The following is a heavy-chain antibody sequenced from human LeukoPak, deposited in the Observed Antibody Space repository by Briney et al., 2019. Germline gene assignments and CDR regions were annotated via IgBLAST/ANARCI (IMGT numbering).Heavy chain of an antibody. D-gene: IGHD4-17*01. V-gene: IGHV3-23*01. CDR2: ILSTGTT. Sequence: TGGSLRLSCATAGFPFSASAMTWVRQAAGKGLEWVSHILSTGTTYYADSVRGRFTISRDNSKNTLYLLMTSLRADDTAVYYCATVKYDYGDPVGWFDPWGQGTLVTVSS. CDR3: ATVKYDYGDPVGWFDP. J-gene: IGHJ5*02. CDR1: GFPFSASA.